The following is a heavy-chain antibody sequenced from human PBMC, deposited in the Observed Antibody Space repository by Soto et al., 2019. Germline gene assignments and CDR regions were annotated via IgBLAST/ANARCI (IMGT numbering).Heavy chain of an antibody. V-gene: IGHV4-30-4*01. Sequence: LSLTCTVSGGSISSGNYYWSWIRQPPGKGLEWIGFISYSGSTYYNASLKSRVTISVDTSKNQFSLKLSSVTAADTAVYYCARVWGGAFDIWGQGTMVTVSS. D-gene: IGHD3-10*01. CDR3: ARVWGGAFDI. CDR2: ISYSGST. CDR1: GGSISSGNYY. J-gene: IGHJ3*02.